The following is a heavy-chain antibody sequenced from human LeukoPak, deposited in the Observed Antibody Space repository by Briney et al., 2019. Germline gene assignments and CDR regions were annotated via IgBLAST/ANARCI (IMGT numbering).Heavy chain of an antibody. J-gene: IGHJ4*02. V-gene: IGHV3-23*01. CDR3: AKDLFYDSGSY. Sequence: GGSLRLSCAVSGLTFSSYGMTWVRQAPGKGLEWVSAISGSGGSTYYADSVKGRFTISRDISNDTLYLQMNSLRAEDTAVYYCAKDLFYDSGSYWGQGTLVIVSS. CDR1: GLTFSSYG. CDR2: ISGSGGST. D-gene: IGHD3-10*01.